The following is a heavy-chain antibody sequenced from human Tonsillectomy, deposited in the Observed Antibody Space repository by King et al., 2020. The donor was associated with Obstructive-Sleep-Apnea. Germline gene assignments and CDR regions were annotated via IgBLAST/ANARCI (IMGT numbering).Heavy chain of an antibody. D-gene: IGHD3-10*01. Sequence: QLVQSGGGVVQPGRSLRLSCAASGFPFSNYAVHWVRQAPGKGLEWLAVISYDGTNEFYADSVKGRFTISRDHSKNTLCLQMNSLRAEDTAVYYCARGSYYYYGSGIYGYYFGMDVWGQGTTVTVSS. CDR1: GFPFSNYA. J-gene: IGHJ6*02. CDR3: ARGSYYYYGSGIYGYYFGMDV. CDR2: ISYDGTNE. V-gene: IGHV3-30*04.